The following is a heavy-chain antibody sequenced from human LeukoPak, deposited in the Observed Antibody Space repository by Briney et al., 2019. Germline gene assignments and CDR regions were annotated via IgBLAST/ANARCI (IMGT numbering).Heavy chain of an antibody. V-gene: IGHV4-59*08. D-gene: IGHD3-10*01. CDR2: IYYSGSN. Sequence: SETLSLTCTVSGGSISSYYWSSIRQPPGKGLEWIGYIYYSGSNNHNPSRKSPVTISVDTSKNQFSLKLSSVTAPDTAVYYCARPLWFGELGSFGYWGQGTLVTVSS. CDR1: GGSISSYY. J-gene: IGHJ4*02. CDR3: ARPLWFGELGSFGY.